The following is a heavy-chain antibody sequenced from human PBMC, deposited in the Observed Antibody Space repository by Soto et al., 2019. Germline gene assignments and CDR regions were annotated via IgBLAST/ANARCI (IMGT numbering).Heavy chain of an antibody. CDR3: ARSLGYCSSTSCSRRYYYYYYMDV. V-gene: IGHV5-51*01. CDR1: GYSFTSYW. Sequence: PGESLKISCKGSGYSFTSYWIGWVRQMPGKGLEWMGIIYPGDSDTRYSPSFQGQVTISADKSISTAYLQWSSLKASDTAMYYCARSLGYCSSTSCSRRYYYYYYMDVWGKGTTVTVSS. J-gene: IGHJ6*03. D-gene: IGHD2-2*01. CDR2: IYPGDSDT.